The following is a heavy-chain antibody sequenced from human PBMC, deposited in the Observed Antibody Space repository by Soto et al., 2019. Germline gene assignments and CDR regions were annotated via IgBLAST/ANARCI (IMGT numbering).Heavy chain of an antibody. CDR2: IYYSGST. CDR3: ARIYCSSTSCHFDY. CDR1: GGSISSYY. Sequence: QVQLQESGPGLVKPSETLSLTCTVSGGSISSYYWSWIRQPPGKGLEWIGYIYYSGSTNYNPSLKSRVTISVDTSKNQSSLKLSSVTAADTGVYYCARIYCSSTSCHFDYWGQGTLVTVSS. V-gene: IGHV4-59*08. J-gene: IGHJ4*02. D-gene: IGHD2-2*01.